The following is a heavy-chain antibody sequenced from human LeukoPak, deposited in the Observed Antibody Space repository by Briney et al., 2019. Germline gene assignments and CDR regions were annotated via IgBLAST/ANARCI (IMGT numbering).Heavy chain of an antibody. V-gene: IGHV3-23*01. CDR3: AKDHDILTGYYNIDY. D-gene: IGHD3-9*01. Sequence: PGGSLRLSCAASGFTFSSYAMSWVRQAPGKGLEWVSAISGSGGSTYYADSVKGRFTISRDNSKNTLYLQMNSLRAEDTAVYYCAKDHDILTGYYNIDYWGQGTLVTVSS. CDR2: ISGSGGST. CDR1: GFTFSSYA. J-gene: IGHJ4*02.